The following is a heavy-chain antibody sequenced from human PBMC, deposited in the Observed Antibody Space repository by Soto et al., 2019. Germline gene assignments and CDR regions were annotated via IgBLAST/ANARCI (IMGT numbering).Heavy chain of an antibody. Sequence: QVQLVQSGAEVKKPGASVKFSCKASGYTFTSYGISWVRQAPGQGLEWMGWISAYNGNTNYAQKLQGRVTMTTDTSTSTAYMELRSLRSDDTAVYYCARSKADYVWGSYREIDYWGQGTLVTVSS. CDR3: ARSKADYVWGSYREIDY. CDR1: GYTFTSYG. J-gene: IGHJ4*02. CDR2: ISAYNGNT. V-gene: IGHV1-18*01. D-gene: IGHD3-16*02.